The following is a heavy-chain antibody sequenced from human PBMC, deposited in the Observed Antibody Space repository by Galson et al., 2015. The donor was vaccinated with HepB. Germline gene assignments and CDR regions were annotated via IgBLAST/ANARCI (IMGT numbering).Heavy chain of an antibody. V-gene: IGHV4-59*01. CDR3: ARSGLRLNYCGGDCYRNWFDP. Sequence: ETLSLTCTVSGGSISSYYWSWIRQPPGKGLEWIGYIYYSGSTNYNPSLKSRVTISVDTSKNQFSLKLSSVTAADTAVYYCARSGLRLNYCGGDCYRNWFDPWGQGTLVTVSS. CDR1: GGSISSYY. D-gene: IGHD2-21*02. CDR2: IYYSGST. J-gene: IGHJ5*02.